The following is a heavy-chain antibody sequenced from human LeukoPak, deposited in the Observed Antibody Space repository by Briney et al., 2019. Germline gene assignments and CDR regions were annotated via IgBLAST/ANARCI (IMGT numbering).Heavy chain of an antibody. CDR2: INHSGST. V-gene: IGHV4-34*01. Sequence: SETLSLTCAVYGGSFSGYYWSWIRQPPGKGLEWIGEINHSGSTNYNPSLKSRVTISVDKSKNQFSLKLSSVTAADTAVYYCAREGYYYDSSGYYMRGYYFDYWGQGTLVAVSS. D-gene: IGHD3-22*01. CDR3: AREGYYYDSSGYYMRGYYFDY. CDR1: GGSFSGYY. J-gene: IGHJ4*02.